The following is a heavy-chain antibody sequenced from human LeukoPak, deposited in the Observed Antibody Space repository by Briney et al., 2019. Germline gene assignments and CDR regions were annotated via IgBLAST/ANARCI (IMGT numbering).Heavy chain of an antibody. CDR1: GFTFSSYG. V-gene: IGHV3-30*18. CDR3: AKDYYDSSGSLDY. CDR2: ISYDGSNK. D-gene: IGHD3-22*01. J-gene: IGHJ4*02. Sequence: PGGSLRLSCAASGFTFSSYGMHWVRQAPGKGLEWVAVISYDGSNKYYADSVKGRFTISRDNCKNTLYLQMNSLRAEDTAVYYCAKDYYDSSGSLDYWGQGTLVTVSS.